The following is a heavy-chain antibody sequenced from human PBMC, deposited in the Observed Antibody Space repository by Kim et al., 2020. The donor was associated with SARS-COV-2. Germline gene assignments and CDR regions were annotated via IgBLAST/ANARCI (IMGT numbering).Heavy chain of an antibody. V-gene: IGHV5-51*01. D-gene: IGHD3-10*01. CDR3: ARGSDY. CDR2: PDKPDT. Sequence: PDKPDTRYSPSLQGQVTISADKSISTVYLQWSSLKASDTAMYYCARGSDYWGQGTLVTVSS. J-gene: IGHJ4*02.